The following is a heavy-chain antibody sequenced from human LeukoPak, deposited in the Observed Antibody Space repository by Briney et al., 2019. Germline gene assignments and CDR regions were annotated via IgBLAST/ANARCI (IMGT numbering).Heavy chain of an antibody. J-gene: IGHJ4*02. D-gene: IGHD3-22*01. CDR1: GFTFSSYA. CDR2: ISYDGSNK. V-gene: IGHV3-30*01. Sequence: GGSLRLSCAASGFTFSSYALHWVRQAPGKGLEWVAVISYDGSNKYYADSVKGRFTISRDNSKNTLYLQMNSLRAEDTAVYYCIVFATSSGYYSRWGQGTLVTVSS. CDR3: IVFATSSGYYSR.